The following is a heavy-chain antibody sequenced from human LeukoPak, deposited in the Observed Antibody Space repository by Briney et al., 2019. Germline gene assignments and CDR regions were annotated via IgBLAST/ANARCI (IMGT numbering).Heavy chain of an antibody. D-gene: IGHD3-3*01. CDR1: GFTFSSYA. CDR2: ISGSGGST. J-gene: IGHJ4*02. CDR3: AKGGLNYDFWSGSPDY. V-gene: IGHV3-23*01. Sequence: GGSLRLSCAASGFTFSSYAMSWVRQAPGKGLEWVSAISGSGGSTYYADSVKGRFTISRDNSKNTLYLQMNSLRAEDTAVYYCAKGGLNYDFWSGSPDYWGQGTLVTVSS.